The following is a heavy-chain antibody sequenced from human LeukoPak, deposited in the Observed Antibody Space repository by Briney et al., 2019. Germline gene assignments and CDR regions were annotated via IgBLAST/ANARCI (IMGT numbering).Heavy chain of an antibody. Sequence: SETLSLTCTVSGGSFNSYSYYWGWVRQPPGKGLEWIGSIYYSRNTYYNPSLKSRVTISVDMSKNQFSLKLSSVTAADTAVHYCARVLWLMDYYYYMDVWARGPRSPSP. V-gene: IGHV4-39*07. CDR3: ARVLWLMDYYYYMDV. D-gene: IGHD5-18*01. CDR1: GGSFNSYSYY. CDR2: IYYSRNT. J-gene: IGHJ6*03.